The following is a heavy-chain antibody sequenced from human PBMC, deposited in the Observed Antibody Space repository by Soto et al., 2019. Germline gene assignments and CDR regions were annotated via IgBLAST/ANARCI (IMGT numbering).Heavy chain of an antibody. V-gene: IGHV4-39*01. CDR3: ARQGTYYYDSSGYVIFDAFDI. CDR1: GGSISSSSYH. Sequence: QLQLQESGPGLVKPSETLSLTCTVSGGSISSSSYHWGWIRQPPGTGLEWLGRIYYSGSTYYNPSLKSRVTISEDTSQNQFYQKLSSVTAADTAVYYCARQGTYYYDSSGYVIFDAFDIWGQGTMVTVSS. J-gene: IGHJ3*02. CDR2: IYYSGST. D-gene: IGHD3-22*01.